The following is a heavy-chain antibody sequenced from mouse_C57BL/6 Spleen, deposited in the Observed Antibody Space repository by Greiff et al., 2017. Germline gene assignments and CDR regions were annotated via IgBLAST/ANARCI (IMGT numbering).Heavy chain of an antibody. CDR1: GYTFTSYW. Sequence: QVQLKESGAELVMPGASVKLSCKASGYTFTSYWMHWVKQRPGQGLEWIGEIDPSDSYTNYNQKFKGKSTLTVDTSSSTAYMQLSSLTSEDSAVYYGARPTSYYAMGDWGQGTSVTVAS. CDR2: IDPSDSYT. J-gene: IGHJ4*01. V-gene: IGHV1-69*01. CDR3: ARPTSYYAMGD.